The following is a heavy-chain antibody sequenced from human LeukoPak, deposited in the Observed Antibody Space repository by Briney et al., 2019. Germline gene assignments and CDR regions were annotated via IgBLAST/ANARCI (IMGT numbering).Heavy chain of an antibody. D-gene: IGHD6-6*01. CDR2: IYYSGST. CDR3: ARDLEQLVPYYYYYMDA. CDR1: GGSISSSSYY. J-gene: IGHJ6*03. Sequence: SETLSLTCTVSGGSISSSSYYWGWIRQPPGKGLEWIGSIYYSGSTYYNPSLKSRVTISVDTSKDQFSLKLSSVTAADTAVYYCARDLEQLVPYYYYYMDAWGKGTTVTVSS. V-gene: IGHV4-39*07.